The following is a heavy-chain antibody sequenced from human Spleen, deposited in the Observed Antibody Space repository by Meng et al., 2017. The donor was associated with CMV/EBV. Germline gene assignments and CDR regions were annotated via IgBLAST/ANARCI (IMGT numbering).Heavy chain of an antibody. CDR2: MNPNSGDT. CDR1: GFTFTRYD. J-gene: IGHJ4*02. CDR3: ARDNWALGGFDY. D-gene: IGHD1-1*01. V-gene: IGHV1-8*01. Sequence: SCKASGFTFTRYDIKWVRQAPGQGLEWMGWMNPNSGDTGFAQKFQGRVTLTRDTSINTAYMELNSLRFEDTAVYFCARDNWALGGFDYWGQGTLVTVSS.